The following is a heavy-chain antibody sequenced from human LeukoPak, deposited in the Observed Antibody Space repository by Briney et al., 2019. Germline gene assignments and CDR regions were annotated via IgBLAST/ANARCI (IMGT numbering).Heavy chain of an antibody. V-gene: IGHV4-59*08. J-gene: IGHJ4*02. CDR3: ASGGWNFDY. CDR1: GFTFSSYA. CDR2: IYYSGST. D-gene: IGHD6-19*01. Sequence: GSLRLSCAASGFTFSSYAMSWIRQPPGKGLEWIGYIYYSGSTNYNPSLKSRVTISVDTSKNQFSLKLSSVTAADTAVYYCASGGWNFDYWGQGTLVTVSS.